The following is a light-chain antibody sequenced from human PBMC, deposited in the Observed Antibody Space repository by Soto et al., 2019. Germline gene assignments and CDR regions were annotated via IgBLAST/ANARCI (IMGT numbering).Light chain of an antibody. Sequence: QSVLTQPASVSGSPGQSITISCTGTSGDVGGYNYVSWYQRHPGKVPKLIIYEVSKRPSGVSNRFSGSKSGNTASLTISGLQGEDESHYYCSSYTSDTTVLFGGGTKVTVL. CDR1: SGDVGGYNY. J-gene: IGLJ2*01. V-gene: IGLV2-14*01. CDR3: SSYTSDTTVL. CDR2: EVS.